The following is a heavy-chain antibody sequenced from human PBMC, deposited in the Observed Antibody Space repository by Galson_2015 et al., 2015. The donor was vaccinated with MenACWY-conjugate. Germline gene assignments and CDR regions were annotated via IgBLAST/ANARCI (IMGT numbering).Heavy chain of an antibody. V-gene: IGHV3-11*06. CDR3: ARGGVTILGVVLYGMDV. CDR1: GFTFSAYY. D-gene: IGHD3-3*01. J-gene: IGHJ6*02. CDR2: ISSNNRDT. Sequence: LRLSCSASGFTFSAYYMSWIRHTPGKGLEWVSYISSNNRDTNYAESVRGRFTISRDNAKNLLYLQMNSLRAEDTAVYYCARGGVTILGVVLYGMDVWGQGTTVTVSS.